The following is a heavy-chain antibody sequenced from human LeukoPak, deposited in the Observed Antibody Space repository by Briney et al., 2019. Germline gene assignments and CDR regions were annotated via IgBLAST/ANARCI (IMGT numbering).Heavy chain of an antibody. J-gene: IGHJ4*02. CDR1: GYTFTGYY. CDR2: INPNSGGT. Sequence: ASVKVSCKASGYTFTGYYMHWVLQAPGQGLEWMGWINPNSGGTNYAQKFQGRVTMTRDTSISTAYMELSRLRSDDTAVYYCARDQGGYSYYDYWGQGTLVTVSS. V-gene: IGHV1-2*02. CDR3: ARDQGGYSYYDY. D-gene: IGHD5-18*01.